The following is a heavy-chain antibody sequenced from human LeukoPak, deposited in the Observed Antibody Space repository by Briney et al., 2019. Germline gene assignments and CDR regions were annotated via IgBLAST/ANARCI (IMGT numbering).Heavy chain of an antibody. V-gene: IGHV1-69*13. CDR2: IIPIFGTA. J-gene: IGHJ4*02. D-gene: IGHD3-22*01. Sequence: SVKLSCKASGATFSSYAISWVRQAPGQGLEWMGGIIPIFGTANYAQKFQGRVTITADESTSTTYLELSSLRSEDTAVYECARGDSSGYYALGYWGQGTLVTVSS. CDR3: ARGDSSGYYALGY. CDR1: GATFSSYA.